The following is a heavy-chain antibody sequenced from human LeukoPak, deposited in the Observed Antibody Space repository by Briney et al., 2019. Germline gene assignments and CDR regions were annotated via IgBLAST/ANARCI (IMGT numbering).Heavy chain of an antibody. CDR1: GYSISSGYY. CDR2: IYYSGST. V-gene: IGHV4-38-2*02. CDR3: ARARDAFDI. Sequence: PSETLSLTCTVSGYSISSGYYWSWIRQPPGKGLEWIGYIYYSGSTNYNPSLKSRVTISVDTSKNQFSLKLSSVTAADTAVYYCARARDAFDIWGQGTMVTVSS. J-gene: IGHJ3*02.